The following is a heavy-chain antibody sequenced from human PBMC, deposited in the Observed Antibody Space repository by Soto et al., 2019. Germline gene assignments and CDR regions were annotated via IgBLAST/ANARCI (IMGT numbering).Heavy chain of an antibody. Sequence: ASVKVSCKASGYTFTSYAMHWVRQAPGQRLEWMGWINAGNGNTKYSQKFQGGVTITRDTSASTAYMELSSLRSEDAAVYCCARDLIFGDAYDYYYGMDVWGQGTTVTVSS. CDR2: INAGNGNT. CDR3: ARDLIFGDAYDYYYGMDV. D-gene: IGHD3-3*01. V-gene: IGHV1-3*01. CDR1: GYTFTSYA. J-gene: IGHJ6*02.